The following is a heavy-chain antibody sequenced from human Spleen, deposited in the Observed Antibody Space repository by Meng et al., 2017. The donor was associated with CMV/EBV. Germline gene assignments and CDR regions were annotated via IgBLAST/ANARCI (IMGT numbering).Heavy chain of an antibody. Sequence: FTFSSYWMHWVRQAPGKGLVWVSRINSDGSSTSYADSVKGRFTISRDNAKNTLYLQMNSLRAEDTAVYYCARDRQRYYYYDSSGYDYWGQGTLVTVSS. CDR2: INSDGSST. J-gene: IGHJ4*02. D-gene: IGHD3-22*01. CDR3: ARDRQRYYYYDSSGYDY. CDR1: FTFSSYW. V-gene: IGHV3-74*01.